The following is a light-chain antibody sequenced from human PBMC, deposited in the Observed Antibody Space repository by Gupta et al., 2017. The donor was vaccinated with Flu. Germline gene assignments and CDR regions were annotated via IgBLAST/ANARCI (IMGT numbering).Light chain of an antibody. CDR1: QSISYY. Sequence: PFSRSASTGDRVAITCRANQSISYYLNWFQQKPGKAPNLLIYAASKLKSGVPSRFNGSGSGTDFTLTISGRQPEEFAIYFCQQRDSTPFTFGGGTMVEVK. V-gene: IGKV1-39*01. CDR3: QQRDSTPFT. CDR2: AAS. J-gene: IGKJ4*01.